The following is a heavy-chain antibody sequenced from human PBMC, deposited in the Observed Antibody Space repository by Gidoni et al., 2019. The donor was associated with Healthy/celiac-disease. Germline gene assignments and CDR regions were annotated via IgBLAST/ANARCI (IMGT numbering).Heavy chain of an antibody. Sequence: EVQLVESGGGVVQPGGSLRLSCAASGFPFDDYAMHWVRQAPGKGLEWVSLISGDGGSTYYADSVKGRFTISRDNSKNSLYLQMNSLRTEDTALYYCAKDILRHYYGSGSYGYWGQGTLVTVSS. CDR1: GFPFDDYA. CDR3: AKDILRHYYGSGSYGY. D-gene: IGHD3-10*01. V-gene: IGHV3-43*02. CDR2: ISGDGGST. J-gene: IGHJ4*02.